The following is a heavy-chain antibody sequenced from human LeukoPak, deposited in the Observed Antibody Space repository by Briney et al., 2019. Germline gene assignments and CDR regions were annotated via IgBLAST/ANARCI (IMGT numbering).Heavy chain of an antibody. CDR1: GFTFSNYA. Sequence: GGSLRLSCAASGFTFSNYAMSWVRQAPGKGLEWVSAISGSGGSTYYADSVKGRFTISRDNSKNSLYLQMNSLRAEDTAVYYCAELGITMIGGVWGKGTTVTISS. D-gene: IGHD3-10*02. J-gene: IGHJ6*04. CDR2: ISGSGGST. V-gene: IGHV3-23*01. CDR3: AELGITMIGGV.